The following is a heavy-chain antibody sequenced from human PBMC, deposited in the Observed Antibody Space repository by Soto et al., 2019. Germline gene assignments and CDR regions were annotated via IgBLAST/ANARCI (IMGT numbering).Heavy chain of an antibody. CDR2: ISWDGGFT. V-gene: IGHV3-43*01. D-gene: IGHD2-2*03. Sequence: EGPLVESGGAVVQPGGSLRLSCAASGFSIADQTMHWVRQAPGKALEWVSLISWDGGFTYSADSVRGRFTISRDNNKNSLYLEMKNLGVDDTGLYYWARVGNGYSFDLWGRGTLVTVSS. J-gene: IGHJ5*02. CDR1: GFSIADQT. CDR3: ARVGNGYSFDL.